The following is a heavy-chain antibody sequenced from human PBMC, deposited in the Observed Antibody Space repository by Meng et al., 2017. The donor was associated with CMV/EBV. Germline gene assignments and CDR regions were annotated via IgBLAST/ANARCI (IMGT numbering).Heavy chain of an antibody. J-gene: IGHJ4*02. V-gene: IGHV4-4*07. CDR2: IYTSGST. D-gene: IGHD5-18*01. Sequence: QVQLQEAGPGMAKPSDTLSLTCTVSGGSISSYYWSWIRQPAGKGLEWIGRIYTSGSTNYNPSLKSRVTMSVDTSKNQFSLKLSSVTAADTAVYYCARHGDTAMVVGINYWGQGTLVTVSS. CDR3: ARHGDTAMVVGINY. CDR1: GGSISSYY.